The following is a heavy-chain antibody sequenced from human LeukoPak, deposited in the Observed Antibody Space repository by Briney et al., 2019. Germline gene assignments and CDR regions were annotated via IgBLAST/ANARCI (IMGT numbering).Heavy chain of an antibody. Sequence: PSETLSLTCTVSGGSISSYYWSWIRQPAGKGLEWIGRIYTSGSTNYNPSLKSRVTMPVDTSKNQFSLKLSSVTAADTAVYYCAREIAALYYYYYMDVWGKGTTVTVSS. CDR1: GGSISSYY. CDR2: IYTSGST. CDR3: AREIAALYYYYYMDV. J-gene: IGHJ6*03. V-gene: IGHV4-4*07. D-gene: IGHD6-13*01.